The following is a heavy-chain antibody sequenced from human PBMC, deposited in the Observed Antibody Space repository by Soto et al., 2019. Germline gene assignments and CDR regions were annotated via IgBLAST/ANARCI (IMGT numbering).Heavy chain of an antibody. J-gene: IGHJ3*02. CDR2: ISSNGGST. D-gene: IGHD3-9*01. CDR1: GFTFSSYA. Sequence: GGSLRLSCSASGFTFSSYAMHWVRQAPGKGLEYVSAISSNGGSTYYADSVKGRFTISRDNSKNTLYLQMSSLRAEDTAVYYCVKVGLRYCDWFALHDAFDIWGQGTMVTVSS. V-gene: IGHV3-64D*09. CDR3: VKVGLRYCDWFALHDAFDI.